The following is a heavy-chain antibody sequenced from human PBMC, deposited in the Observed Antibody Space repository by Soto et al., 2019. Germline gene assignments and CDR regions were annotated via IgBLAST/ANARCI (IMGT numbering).Heavy chain of an antibody. J-gene: IGHJ2*01. CDR3: AKGDYGAPEDWYFDL. V-gene: IGHV3-23*01. D-gene: IGHD4-17*01. CDR1: GFTFSSYA. Sequence: GGSLRLSCAASGFTFSSYAMSWVRQAPGKGLERVSAISGSGGSTYYADSVKGRFTISRDNSKNTLYLQMNSLRAEDTAVYYCAKGDYGAPEDWYFDLWGRGTLVTVSS. CDR2: ISGSGGST.